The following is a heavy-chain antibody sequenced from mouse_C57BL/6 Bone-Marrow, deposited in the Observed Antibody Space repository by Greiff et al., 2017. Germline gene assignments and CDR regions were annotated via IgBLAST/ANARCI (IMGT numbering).Heavy chain of an antibody. V-gene: IGHV1-82*01. CDR1: GYAFSSSW. J-gene: IGHJ3*01. Sequence: QVQLQQSGPELVKPGASVKISCKASGYAFSSSWMNWVKQRPGKGLEWIGRIYPGDGDTNYNGKFKGKATLTADKSSSTAYMQLSSLTSEDSAVYFCARNPLSWFAYWGQGTLVTVSA. CDR2: IYPGDGDT. CDR3: ARNPLSWFAY.